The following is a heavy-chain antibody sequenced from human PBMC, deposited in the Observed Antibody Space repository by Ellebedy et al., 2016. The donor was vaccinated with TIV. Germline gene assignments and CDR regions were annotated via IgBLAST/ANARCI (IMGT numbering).Heavy chain of an antibody. V-gene: IGHV3-23*01. CDR3: AKDPALVYDTSYYYLDF. J-gene: IGHJ4*02. CDR2: ISGRGAAT. Sequence: GESLKISCAAYGFTFDNYAMSWVRQAPGKGLEWVSSISGRGAATYYADSVKGRFAISRDNFKNTLYLQMESLRAEDTAVYYCAKDPALVYDTSYYYLDFWGQGTLVSVSS. CDR1: GFTFDNYA. D-gene: IGHD3-22*01.